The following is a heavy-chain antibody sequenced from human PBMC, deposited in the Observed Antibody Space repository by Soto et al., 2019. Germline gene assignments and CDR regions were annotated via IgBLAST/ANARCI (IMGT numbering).Heavy chain of an antibody. V-gene: IGHV3-23*01. D-gene: IGHD6-13*01. J-gene: IGHJ5*02. Sequence: EVQLLESGGGLVQPGGSLRLSCTGSGFTFSSYVMNWVRQAPGKGLECVSTISGSGGTTYYADSVKGRFTISGDNSKNTPYLQMTSLRAEDTAVYYCAKNGRAAAMYNWFDPWGQGTLVTVSS. CDR1: GFTFSSYV. CDR2: ISGSGGTT. CDR3: AKNGRAAAMYNWFDP.